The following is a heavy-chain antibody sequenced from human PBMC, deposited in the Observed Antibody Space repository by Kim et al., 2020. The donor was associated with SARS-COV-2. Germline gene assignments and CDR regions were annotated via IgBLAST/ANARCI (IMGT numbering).Heavy chain of an antibody. CDR3: ARVPRGVVPAATHLGWFDP. Sequence: GRFTISRDNAKNSLYLQMNSLRAEDTAVYYCARVPRGVVPAATHLGWFDPWGQGTLVTVSS. V-gene: IGHV3-11*06. J-gene: IGHJ5*02. D-gene: IGHD2-2*01.